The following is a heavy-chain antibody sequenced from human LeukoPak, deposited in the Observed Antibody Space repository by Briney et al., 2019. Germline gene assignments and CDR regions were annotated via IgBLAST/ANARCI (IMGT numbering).Heavy chain of an antibody. D-gene: IGHD6-19*01. CDR3: ARGIAVAGFDY. CDR2: ISYDGSNK. V-gene: IGHV3-30*04. Sequence: PGGSLRLSCAASGFTFSSYAMHWVRQAPGKGLEWVAVISYDGSNKYYADSVKGRFTTSRDNSKNTLYLQMNSLRAEDTAVYYCARGIAVAGFDYWGQGTLVTVSS. CDR1: GFTFSSYA. J-gene: IGHJ4*02.